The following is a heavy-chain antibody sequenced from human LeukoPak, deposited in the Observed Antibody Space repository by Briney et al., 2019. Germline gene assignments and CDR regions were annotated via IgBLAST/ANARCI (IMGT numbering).Heavy chain of an antibody. D-gene: IGHD5-18*01. J-gene: IGHJ6*02. Sequence: LVKVSCKASGGTFNTYAITWVRQAPGQGLEWMGRIIPILDVADSAQKFQDRVTISADRSTSTVYMELSSLRSEDTAIYYCARFPVRGYTYGSVIHHMDVWGQGTTVTVSS. V-gene: IGHV1-69*04. CDR3: ARFPVRGYTYGSVIHHMDV. CDR1: GGTFNTYA. CDR2: IIPILDVA.